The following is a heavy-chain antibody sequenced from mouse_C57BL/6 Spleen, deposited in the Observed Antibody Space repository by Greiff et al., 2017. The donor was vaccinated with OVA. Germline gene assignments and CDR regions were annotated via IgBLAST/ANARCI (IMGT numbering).Heavy chain of an antibody. CDR1: GYTFTSYW. CDR3: ARGGVRDGYYYAMDY. V-gene: IGHV1-55*01. D-gene: IGHD2-3*01. CDR2: IYPGSGST. J-gene: IGHJ4*01. Sequence: QVQLQHPGAELVKPGASVKMSCKASGYTFTSYWITWVKQRPGQGLEWIGDIYPGSGSTNYNEKFKSKATLTVDTSSSTAYMQLSSLTSEDSAVYYCARGGVRDGYYYAMDYWGQGTSVTVSS.